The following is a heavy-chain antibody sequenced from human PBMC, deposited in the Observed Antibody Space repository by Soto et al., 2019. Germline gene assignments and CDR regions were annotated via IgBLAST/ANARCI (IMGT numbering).Heavy chain of an antibody. V-gene: IGHV5-10-1*01. CDR1: GYSFTSYW. J-gene: IGHJ3*02. CDR2: IDPSDSYT. D-gene: IGHD2-2*01. CDR3: ARHPSDIVVVPAALDAFDI. Sequence: PGESLKISCKGSGYSFTSYWISWVRQMPGKGLEWMGRIDPSDSYTNYSPSFQGHITISADKSISTAYLQWSSLKASDTAMYYCARHPSDIVVVPAALDAFDIWGQGTMVTVSS.